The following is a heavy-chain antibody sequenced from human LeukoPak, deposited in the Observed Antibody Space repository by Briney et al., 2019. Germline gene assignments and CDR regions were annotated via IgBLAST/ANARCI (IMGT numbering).Heavy chain of an antibody. CDR3: ARHPDY. Sequence: SETLSLTCAVSSYSISSGCYWAWIRQPPGKGLEWIGTIYHSGSTYYNPSLKSRVTMSVDASKNQFSLRLSSVTAADTALYYCARHPDYWGQGTLVTVSS. J-gene: IGHJ4*02. CDR1: SYSISSGCY. V-gene: IGHV4-38-2*01. CDR2: IYHSGST.